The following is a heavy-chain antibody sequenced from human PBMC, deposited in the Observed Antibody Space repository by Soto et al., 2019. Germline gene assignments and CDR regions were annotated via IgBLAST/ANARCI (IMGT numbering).Heavy chain of an antibody. Sequence: VGSLRLSCVGSGFTFSNYGMHWVRQPPGKGLEWVALISDDGDKRYYADSVRGRLIISRDNSKDTLYLQMNSLGPDDTAVYFCAKARVRIVGANSFDYWGQGTPVTSPQ. V-gene: IGHV3-30*18. CDR2: ISDDGDKR. CDR3: AKARVRIVGANSFDY. D-gene: IGHD1-26*01. CDR1: GFTFSNYG. J-gene: IGHJ4*02.